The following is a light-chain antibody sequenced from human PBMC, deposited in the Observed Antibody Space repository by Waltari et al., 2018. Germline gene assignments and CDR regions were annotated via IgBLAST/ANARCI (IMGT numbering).Light chain of an antibody. J-gene: IGKJ5*01. CDR3: MQGTHWPPIT. CDR2: KVY. CDR1: QSLVHSDGNTY. Sequence: DVVMTQSPLSLPGTLGQPASISCTSSQSLVHSDGNTYLNWFQQRPGQSPRRLSYKVYNRESGLPDRFGDSGSGTDFTLKITRVEAEDVGVYYCMQGTHWPPITFGQGTRLEIK. V-gene: IGKV2-30*02.